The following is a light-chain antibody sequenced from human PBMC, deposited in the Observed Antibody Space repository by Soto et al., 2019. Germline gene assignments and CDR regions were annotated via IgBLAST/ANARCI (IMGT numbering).Light chain of an antibody. CDR3: SSYAGSNNVV. CDR1: SSDVGHYNF. V-gene: IGLV2-8*01. Sequence: QSALTQPPSASGSPGQSVTISCTGTSSDVGHYNFVTRYQQHPGKAPKVIIYEVSKRPSGVPDRFSGSKSGNTASLTVSGLQAEDESDYYCSSYAGSNNVVFGGGTKLTVL. CDR2: EVS. J-gene: IGLJ2*01.